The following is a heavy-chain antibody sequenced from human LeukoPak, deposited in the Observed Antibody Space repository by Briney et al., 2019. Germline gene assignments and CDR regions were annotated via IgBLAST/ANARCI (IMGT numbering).Heavy chain of an antibody. D-gene: IGHD5/OR15-5a*01. CDR3: ARDLVSSYWYFDL. CDR1: GFTFSSYA. CDR2: ISYDGSNK. J-gene: IGHJ2*01. Sequence: GGSLRLSCAASGFTFSSYAMHWVRQAPGKGLEWVAVISYDGSNKYYADSVKGRFTISRDNSKNTLYLQMNSLRAEDTAMYYCARDLVSSYWYFDLWGRGTLVTVSS. V-gene: IGHV3-30*04.